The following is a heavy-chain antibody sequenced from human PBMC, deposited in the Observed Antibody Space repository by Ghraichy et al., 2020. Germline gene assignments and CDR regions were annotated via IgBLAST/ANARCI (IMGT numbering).Heavy chain of an antibody. CDR2: INHSGST. CDR3: ARGRYDFWSGAPFDY. V-gene: IGHV4-34*01. D-gene: IGHD3-3*01. Sequence: SETLSLTCAVYGGSFSGYYWSWIRQPPGKRLEWIGEINHSGSTNYNPSLKSRVTISVDTSKNQFSLKLSSVTAADTAVYYCARGRYDFWSGAPFDYWGQGTLVTVSS. J-gene: IGHJ4*02. CDR1: GGSFSGYY.